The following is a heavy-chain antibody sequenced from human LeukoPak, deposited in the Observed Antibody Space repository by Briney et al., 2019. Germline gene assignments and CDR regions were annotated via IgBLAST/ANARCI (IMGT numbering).Heavy chain of an antibody. J-gene: IGHJ2*01. Sequence: GGSLRLSCTASGFTFTSYAMTWVRQAPGKGLEWVSGISGSGGHTYNADSVEGRFTISRDNSRNTVSLQLSSLRVEDTAVYFCAKDREGSAMISGVFDLWGRGTLVTVSS. D-gene: IGHD3/OR15-3a*01. CDR2: ISGSGGHT. V-gene: IGHV3-23*01. CDR1: GFTFTSYA. CDR3: AKDREGSAMISGVFDL.